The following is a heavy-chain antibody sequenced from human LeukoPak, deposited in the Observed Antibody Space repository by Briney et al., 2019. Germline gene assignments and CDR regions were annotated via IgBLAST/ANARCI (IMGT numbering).Heavy chain of an antibody. V-gene: IGHV4-39*01. D-gene: IGHD2-2*01. J-gene: IGHJ1*01. CDR3: AGQPENTRGFY. CDR2: IYYSGST. CDR1: GGSITSTLYY. Sequence: SETLSLTCTVSGGSITSTLYYWGWFRQSSGKGLEWIGSIYYSGSTYYNPSLKSRVTISVDTSKNQFSLRLTSVTAADTAAYSCAGQPENTRGFYWGQGTLVTVSS.